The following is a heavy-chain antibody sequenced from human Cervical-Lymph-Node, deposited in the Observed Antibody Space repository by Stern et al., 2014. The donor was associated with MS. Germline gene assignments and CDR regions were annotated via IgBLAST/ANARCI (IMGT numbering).Heavy chain of an antibody. CDR2: ISHSGDT. CDR3: ARLSTAVDF. J-gene: IGHJ4*02. V-gene: IGHV4-59*08. Sequence: VQLVESGPGLVKPSETLSLTCAVSGGSISSRHLGWIRQPPGKGLEWIGLISHSGDTQYNPSLHSRVTISLDTSQNQSSLKVTLGTAADTAVYYCARLSTAVDFWGQGTLVTVSS. CDR1: GGSISSRH.